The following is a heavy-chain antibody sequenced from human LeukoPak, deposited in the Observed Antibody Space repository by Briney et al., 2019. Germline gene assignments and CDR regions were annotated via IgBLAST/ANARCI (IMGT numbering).Heavy chain of an antibody. J-gene: IGHJ5*01. V-gene: IGHV4-59*01. D-gene: IGHD4-11*01. CDR2: IFYSGRT. CDR3: AREDYSGGNNWFDF. Sequence: SETLSLTCTVSGGSINNCYWTWIRQPPGKGLEWIGSIFYSGRTNYNPSLRSRVFISVDTSNNQFSLKLSSVTAADTAVYYCAREDYSGGNNWFDFWGQGTLVTVSS. CDR1: GGSINNCY.